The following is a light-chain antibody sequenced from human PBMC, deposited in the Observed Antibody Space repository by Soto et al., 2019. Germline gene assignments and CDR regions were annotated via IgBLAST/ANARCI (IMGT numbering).Light chain of an antibody. CDR3: LHHNSYPLT. CDR1: QGISND. CDR2: SPS. J-gene: IGKJ4*01. Sequence: DIQMTQSPSSLSASVGDRVTITCRSSQGISNDLGWYQQKPGKAPKRLIYSPSSLQSVVPSRFSGSGSGTDCTLTIRSLQPEDFATYSCLHHNSYPLTFGGGTKVEIK. V-gene: IGKV1-17*01.